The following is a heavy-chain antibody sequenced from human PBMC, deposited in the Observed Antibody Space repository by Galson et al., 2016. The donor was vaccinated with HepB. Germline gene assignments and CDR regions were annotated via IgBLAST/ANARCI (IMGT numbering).Heavy chain of an antibody. Sequence: SLRLSCAASGFTFNNYAMSWVRQAPGKGLEWVSGISTSGVNTYHADSVKGRFTISRDNSKSTLFLQMHSLRAEDTALYYCAKASGSSTSNWFDPWGQGTLVTVSS. CDR2: ISTSGVNT. V-gene: IGHV3-23*01. J-gene: IGHJ5*02. CDR1: GFTFNNYA. CDR3: AKASGSSTSNWFDP. D-gene: IGHD6-13*01.